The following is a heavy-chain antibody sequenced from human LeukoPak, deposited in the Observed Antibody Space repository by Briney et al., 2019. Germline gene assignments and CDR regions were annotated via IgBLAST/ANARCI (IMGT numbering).Heavy chain of an antibody. J-gene: IGHJ5*02. CDR2: ISSSGGSM. CDR1: GFTFSSYA. V-gene: IGHV3-23*01. Sequence: GGSLRLSCAASGFTFSSYAMSWVRQAPGKGLEWVSAISSSGGSMYYADSVKGRFTISRDNSENTLYLQMDSLRAGDTAVYYCGKCVGVHSSNWYCNWFDPWGQGTLVTVSS. D-gene: IGHD6-13*01. CDR3: GKCVGVHSSNWYCNWFDP.